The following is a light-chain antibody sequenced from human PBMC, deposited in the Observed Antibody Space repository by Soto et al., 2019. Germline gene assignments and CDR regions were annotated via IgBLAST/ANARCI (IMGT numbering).Light chain of an antibody. CDR1: SSNIGAGYD. J-gene: IGLJ1*01. CDR2: GNS. V-gene: IGLV1-40*01. CDR3: QSYDSSLFYV. Sequence: QSVLTQPPSGSGAPGQRVTISCTGSSSNIGAGYDVHWYQQLPGTAPKLLIYGNSNRPSGVPDRFSGSKSGTSASLAITGLQAEDEADYYCQSYDSSLFYVFGTGTKVTVL.